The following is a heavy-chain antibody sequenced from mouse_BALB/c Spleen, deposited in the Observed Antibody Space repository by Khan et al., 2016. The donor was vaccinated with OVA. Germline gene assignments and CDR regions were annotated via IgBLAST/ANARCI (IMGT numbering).Heavy chain of an antibody. Sequence: QVQLMESGPGLVAPSQSLYITCTVSGFSLTSYGVHWVRQAPGKGLEWLGVIWAGGSTHYYSDLMYRLCISKDNSKSKVFLKMNSLQTDDTAMSDCARLDDIWGQGTTLTVSS. J-gene: IGHJ2*01. CDR2: IWAGGST. D-gene: IGHD1-3*01. V-gene: IGHV2-9*02. CDR3: ARLDDI. CDR1: GFSLTSYG.